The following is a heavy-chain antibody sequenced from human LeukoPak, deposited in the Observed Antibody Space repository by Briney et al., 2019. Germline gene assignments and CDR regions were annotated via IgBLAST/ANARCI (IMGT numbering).Heavy chain of an antibody. Sequence: GGSLRLSCAASEFTFTSFAMSWVRQAPGKGLEWVSGIDDSGDSTYYADSVKGRFSISRDNSKNTLYLQMSSLRAEDTAIYYCAKDRAGRRWLHFPFDSWGQGTLVTVSS. CDR1: EFTFTSFA. D-gene: IGHD5-24*01. CDR3: AKDRAGRRWLHFPFDS. CDR2: IDDSGDST. J-gene: IGHJ4*02. V-gene: IGHV3-23*01.